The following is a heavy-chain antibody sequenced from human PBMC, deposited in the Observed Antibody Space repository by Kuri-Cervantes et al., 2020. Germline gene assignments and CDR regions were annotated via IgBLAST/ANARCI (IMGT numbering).Heavy chain of an antibody. CDR1: GFTFSSYA. CDR3: ARGGPDAFDI. J-gene: IGHJ3*02. Sequence: LSLTCAASGFTFSSYAMHWVRQAPGKGLEWVAVISYDGSNKYYADSVKGRFTISRDNSKNTLYLQMNSLRAEDTAVYYCARGGPDAFDIWGQGTMVTVSS. V-gene: IGHV3-30-3*01. CDR2: ISYDGSNK.